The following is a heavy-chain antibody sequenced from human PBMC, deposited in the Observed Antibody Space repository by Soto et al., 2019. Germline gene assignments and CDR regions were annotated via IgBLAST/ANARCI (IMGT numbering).Heavy chain of an antibody. CDR2: INPNSGGT. Sequence: GASVKVSCKASGYTFTGYYMHWVRQAPGQGLEWMGWINPNSGGTNYAQKFQGWVTMTRDTSISTAYMELSRLRSDDTAVYYCARVPYYYGSGSYFDYWGQGTLVTVSS. D-gene: IGHD3-10*01. CDR1: GYTFTGYY. CDR3: ARVPYYYGSGSYFDY. V-gene: IGHV1-2*04. J-gene: IGHJ4*02.